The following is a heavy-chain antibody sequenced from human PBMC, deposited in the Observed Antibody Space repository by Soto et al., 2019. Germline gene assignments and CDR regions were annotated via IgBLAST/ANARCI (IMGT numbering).Heavy chain of an antibody. V-gene: IGHV4-34*01. Sequence: SETLSLTCAVYGGSFSGYYWSWIRQPPGKGLEWIGEINHSGSTNYNPSLKSRVTISVDTSKNQFSLKLSSVTAADTAVYYCARSIAARPSLPYDPWGQGTLVTVSS. CDR2: INHSGST. D-gene: IGHD6-6*01. J-gene: IGHJ5*02. CDR3: ARSIAARPSLPYDP. CDR1: GGSFSGYY.